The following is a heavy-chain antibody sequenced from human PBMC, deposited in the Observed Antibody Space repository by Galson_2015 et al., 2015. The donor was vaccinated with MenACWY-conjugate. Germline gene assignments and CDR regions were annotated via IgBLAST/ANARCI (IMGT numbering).Heavy chain of an antibody. D-gene: IGHD3-10*01. Sequence: LSCAASGFTLSSSAMNWVRQAPGKGLEWVSTIGGSDDNTYYPDSVRGRFTISRDTSKSTLDLQMNSLRAEDTAVYYCVKGWFAMDVWGQGTTVTVSS. V-gene: IGHV3-23*01. CDR1: GFTLSSSA. CDR2: IGGSDDNT. J-gene: IGHJ6*02. CDR3: VKGWFAMDV.